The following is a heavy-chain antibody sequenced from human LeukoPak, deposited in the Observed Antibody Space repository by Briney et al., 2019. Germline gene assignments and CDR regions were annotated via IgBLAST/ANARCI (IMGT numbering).Heavy chain of an antibody. V-gene: IGHV1-8*01. D-gene: IGHD3-9*01. CDR3: ARGGERYFDWLLSTDYYYGMDV. J-gene: IGHJ6*02. Sequence: ASVKVSCKASGYTFTSYDINWVRQATGQGLEWMGWMNPNSGNTGYAQKFQGRVTMTRNTSISTAYMELSSLRSGDTAVYYCARGGERYFDWLLSTDYYYGMDVWGQGTTVTVSS. CDR1: GYTFTSYD. CDR2: MNPNSGNT.